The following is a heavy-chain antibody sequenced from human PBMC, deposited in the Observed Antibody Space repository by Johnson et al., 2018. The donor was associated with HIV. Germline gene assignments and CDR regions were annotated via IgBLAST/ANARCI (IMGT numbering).Heavy chain of an antibody. V-gene: IGHV3-7*01. CDR3: AKGFFELDDAFDI. CDR2: IKQDGSEK. Sequence: VHLVESGGGLVQPGGSLRLSCAASGFTFSSYWMSWVRQAPGKGLEWVANIKQDGSEKYYVDSVKGRFTISRDNAKNSLYLQMNSLRAEDTAVYYCAKGFFELDDAFDIWGQGTMVTVSS. J-gene: IGHJ3*02. D-gene: IGHD3/OR15-3a*01. CDR1: GFTFSSYW.